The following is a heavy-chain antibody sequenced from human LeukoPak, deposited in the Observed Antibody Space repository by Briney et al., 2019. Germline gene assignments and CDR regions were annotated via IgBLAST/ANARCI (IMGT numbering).Heavy chain of an antibody. V-gene: IGHV4-59*01. CDR1: GGSISSYY. CDR2: IYYSGST. Sequence: SETLSLTCTVSGGSISSYYWSWIRQPPGKGLEWIGYIYYSGSTNYNPSLKSRVTISVDTSKNQFSLKLSSVTAADTAVYYCASSGRKIPYYYDSSGPDAFDIWGQGTMVTVSS. CDR3: ASSGRKIPYYYDSSGPDAFDI. J-gene: IGHJ3*02. D-gene: IGHD3-22*01.